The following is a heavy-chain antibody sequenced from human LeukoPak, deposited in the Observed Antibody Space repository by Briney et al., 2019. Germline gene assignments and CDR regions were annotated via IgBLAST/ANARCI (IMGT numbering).Heavy chain of an antibody. CDR1: GFTFSSYA. J-gene: IGHJ3*02. Sequence: GGSLRLSCTTSGFTFSSYAMSWVRRAPGKGLEWVSGISGSGGRTYYADSVKGRFTISRDNSKNTLYLQMNSLRAEDTAVYYCAKDYYDSSGYPPDAFDIWGQGTMVTVSS. V-gene: IGHV3-23*01. CDR3: AKDYYDSSGYPPDAFDI. D-gene: IGHD3-22*01. CDR2: ISGSGGRT.